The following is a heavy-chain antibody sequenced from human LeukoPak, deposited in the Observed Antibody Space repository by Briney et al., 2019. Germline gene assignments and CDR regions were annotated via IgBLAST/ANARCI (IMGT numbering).Heavy chain of an antibody. V-gene: IGHV4-34*01. CDR1: GGSFSGYH. CDR2: INHSGST. Sequence: KPSETLSLTCAVYGGSFSGYHWSWIRQPPGKGLEWIGEINHSGSTNYNPSLKSRVTISVDTSKNQFSLKLSSVTAADTAVYYCARKGGSGSSKNYYGSGSYHPFDYWGQGTLVTVSS. D-gene: IGHD3-10*01. CDR3: ARKGGSGSSKNYYGSGSYHPFDY. J-gene: IGHJ4*02.